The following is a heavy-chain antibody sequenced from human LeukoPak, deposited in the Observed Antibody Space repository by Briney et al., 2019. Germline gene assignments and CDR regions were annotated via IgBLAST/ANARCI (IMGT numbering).Heavy chain of an antibody. CDR1: GYSISSDYY. CDR3: ARAIEVGAMTPFDY. Sequence: SETLSLTCTVPGYSISSDYYWGWVRQPPGKGLEWIGSIYHSGSTYYNPSLKSRVAISVDTSKNQFSLKLTSVTAADTAVYYCARAIEVGAMTPFDYWGQGTLVTVSS. D-gene: IGHD1-26*01. CDR2: IYHSGST. J-gene: IGHJ4*02. V-gene: IGHV4-38-2*02.